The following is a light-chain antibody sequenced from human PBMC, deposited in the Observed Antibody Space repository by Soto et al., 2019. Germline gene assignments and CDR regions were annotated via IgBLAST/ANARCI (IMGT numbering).Light chain of an antibody. Sequence: QSVLTQPPSVSAAPGQKVTISCAGSSSYIGNNYVSWYQQLPGTAPKLLIYDNNKRPSGIPDRFSGSKSGTSATLGITGLQTGDEADYYCGTWDSSLRGVFGTGTKLTVL. J-gene: IGLJ1*01. V-gene: IGLV1-51*01. CDR3: GTWDSSLRGV. CDR1: SSYIGNNY. CDR2: DNN.